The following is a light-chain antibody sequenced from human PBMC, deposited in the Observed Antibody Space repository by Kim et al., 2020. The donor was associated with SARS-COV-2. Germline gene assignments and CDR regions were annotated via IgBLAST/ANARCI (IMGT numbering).Light chain of an antibody. Sequence: SYELTQPPSVSVSPGQTARITCSGDALPKQYAYWYQQKPGQAPVLVIYKDSERPSGIPERFSGSSSGTTVTLTISGVQAEDEADYYCQSADSSVVFGGGT. J-gene: IGLJ2*01. V-gene: IGLV3-25*03. CDR1: ALPKQY. CDR3: QSADSSVV. CDR2: KDS.